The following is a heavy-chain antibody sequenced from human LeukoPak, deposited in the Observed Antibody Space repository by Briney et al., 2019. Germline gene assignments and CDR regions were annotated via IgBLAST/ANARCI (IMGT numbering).Heavy chain of an antibody. V-gene: IGHV3-43*01. D-gene: IGHD6-19*01. J-gene: IGHJ4*02. CDR1: VFTFDDYT. CDR2: ISWDGGST. CDR3: AKDKGVAVAYFDY. Sequence: GGSLRLSCAASVFTFDDYTLHWVRQAWRKGLEWVSIISWDGGSTYYADSVKGRFTISRDNSKNSLYLQMNSLRTEDTALYYCAKDKGVAVAYFDYWGQGTLVTVSS.